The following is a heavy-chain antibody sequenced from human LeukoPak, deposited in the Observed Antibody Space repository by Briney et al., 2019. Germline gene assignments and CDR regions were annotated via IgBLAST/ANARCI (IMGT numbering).Heavy chain of an antibody. Sequence: SCKASGGTFSSYAMSWVRQAPGKGLEWVSAISGSGGSTYYADSVKGRFTISRDNSKNTLYLQMNSLRAEDTAVYYCAKANYYDSSVDALDIWGQGTMVTVSS. CDR3: AKANYYDSSVDALDI. CDR1: GGTFSSYA. J-gene: IGHJ3*02. D-gene: IGHD3-22*01. V-gene: IGHV3-23*01. CDR2: ISGSGGST.